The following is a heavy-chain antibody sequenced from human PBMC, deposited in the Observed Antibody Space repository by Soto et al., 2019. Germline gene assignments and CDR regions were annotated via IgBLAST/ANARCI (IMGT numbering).Heavy chain of an antibody. D-gene: IGHD6-19*01. CDR2: IYYSGST. V-gene: IGHV4-59*01. Sequence: TSETLSLTCTVSGGSISSYYWSWIRQPPGKGLEWIGYIYYSGSTNYNPSLKSRVTISVDTSKNQFSLKLSSVTAADTAVYYCAREHSSGWYAGGEFDYWGEGTPVIVSS. CDR1: GGSISSYY. CDR3: AREHSSGWYAGGEFDY. J-gene: IGHJ4*02.